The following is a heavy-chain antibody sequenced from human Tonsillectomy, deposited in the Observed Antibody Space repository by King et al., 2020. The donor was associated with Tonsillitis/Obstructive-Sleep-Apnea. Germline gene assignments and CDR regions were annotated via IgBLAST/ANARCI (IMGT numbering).Heavy chain of an antibody. V-gene: IGHV3-30*04. CDR3: ARDTSTIKNYYRDV. D-gene: IGHD2-2*01. CDR2: ISYDVGNK. J-gene: IGHJ6*03. Sequence: VQLVESGGGVVQPGRSLRLSCAASGFTFSSYAMHWVRQAPGKGLEWVAAISYDVGNKYYADSVKGRFTISRDNSKNTLYLLMNSLRTEDTAVYYCARDTSTIKNYYRDVWGKGTPVTVSS. CDR1: GFTFSSYA.